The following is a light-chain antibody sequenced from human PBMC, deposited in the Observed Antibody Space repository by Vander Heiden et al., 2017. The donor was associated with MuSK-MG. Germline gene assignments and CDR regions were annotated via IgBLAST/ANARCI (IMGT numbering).Light chain of an antibody. V-gene: IGKV3-15*01. J-gene: IGKJ4*01. CDR1: QSVGIN. Sequence: EILMRQSPATLSVYSGERATLSCRASQSVGINLAWYQQKPGQAPRLLIYDASTRATGLPARFSGSGSGTDFSLTISSLQSEDFAVYYCQQYKKLPLTFGGGTRVEI. CDR3: QQYKKLPLT. CDR2: DAS.